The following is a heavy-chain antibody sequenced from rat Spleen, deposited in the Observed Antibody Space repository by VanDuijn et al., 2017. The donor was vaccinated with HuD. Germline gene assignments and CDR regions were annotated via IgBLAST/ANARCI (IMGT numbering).Heavy chain of an antibody. CDR1: GLSLTSNS. CDR3: AREKGRDSYAHQYYFDY. CDR2: IWTGGST. D-gene: IGHD1-12*01. Sequence: QVQLKESGPGLVQPSQTLSLTCTVSGLSLTSNSVSWIRQPPGKGLEWMGIIWTGGSTDYNSALKSRLSISRETSKSQVFLKMNSLQTEDIATYYCAREKGRDSYAHQYYFDYWGQGVMVTVSS. J-gene: IGHJ2*01. V-gene: IGHV2-47*01.